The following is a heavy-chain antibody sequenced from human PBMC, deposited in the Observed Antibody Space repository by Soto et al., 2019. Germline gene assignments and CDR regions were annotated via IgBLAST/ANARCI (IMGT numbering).Heavy chain of an antibody. J-gene: IGHJ5*02. CDR2: IKQDGSEK. D-gene: IGHD3-22*01. V-gene: IGHV3-7*03. CDR1: GFTFSSYW. Sequence: EVQLVESGGGLVQPGGSLRLSCAASGFTFSSYWMSWVRQAPGKGLEWVANIKQDGSEKYYVDSVKGRFTISRDNAKNSLYLQRNSLRAEDTAVYYCAGGGNYDSSGYYYFWFDPWGQGTLVTVSS. CDR3: AGGGNYDSSGYYYFWFDP.